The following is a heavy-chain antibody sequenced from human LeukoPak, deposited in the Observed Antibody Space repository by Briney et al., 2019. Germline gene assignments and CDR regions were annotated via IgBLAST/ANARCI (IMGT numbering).Heavy chain of an antibody. D-gene: IGHD3-22*01. Sequence: GASVKVSCKASGYTFTSYYMHWVRQAPGQGLEWMGIINPSGGSTSYAQKFQGRVTMTRGTSTSTVYMELSSLRSEDTAVYYCARDYYYDSSGYSRGFDYWGQGTLVTVSS. V-gene: IGHV1-46*01. CDR1: GYTFTSYY. CDR2: INPSGGST. J-gene: IGHJ4*02. CDR3: ARDYYYDSSGYSRGFDY.